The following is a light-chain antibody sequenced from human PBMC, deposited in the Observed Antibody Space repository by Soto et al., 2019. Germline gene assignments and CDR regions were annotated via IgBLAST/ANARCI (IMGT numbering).Light chain of an antibody. J-gene: IGKJ3*01. CDR2: AAS. V-gene: IGKV1-27*01. CDR1: QGIGNY. Sequence: DIQMTQSPSSLSASAGDRVTITCRASQGIGNYLAWYQQKPGKVPKLLIFAASTLLSVVTSRFRGSGSGTDFTLTISSLQPEDVATYYCQKYNGAPGTFGPGTKVDIK. CDR3: QKYNGAPGT.